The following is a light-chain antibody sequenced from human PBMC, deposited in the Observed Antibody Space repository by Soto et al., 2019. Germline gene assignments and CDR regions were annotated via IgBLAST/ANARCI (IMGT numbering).Light chain of an antibody. CDR3: QQLNNSPWT. CDR1: QGISTY. V-gene: IGKV1-9*01. Sequence: DIPLTQSPASLSASVGDRVTITCRASQGISTYLAWYQQKPGKAPKVLIYAASTLQSGVPSRFSGSGSGRDFTLTISSLQPEDIATYYCQQLNNSPWTFGQGTKVEIK. J-gene: IGKJ1*01. CDR2: AAS.